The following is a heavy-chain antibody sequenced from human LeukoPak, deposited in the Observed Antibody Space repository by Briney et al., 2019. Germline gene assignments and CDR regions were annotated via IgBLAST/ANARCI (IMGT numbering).Heavy chain of an antibody. CDR2: IYYSGST. CDR3: ARGPKWLRQYYFDY. D-gene: IGHD5-12*01. J-gene: IGHJ4*02. Sequence: SETLSLTCTVSGGSISSYYWSWIRQPPGKGLEWIGYIYYSGSTNYNPSLKSRVTISVDTSENQFSLKLSSVTAADTAVYYCARGPKWLRQYYFDYWGQGTLVTVSS. V-gene: IGHV4-59*12. CDR1: GGSISSYY.